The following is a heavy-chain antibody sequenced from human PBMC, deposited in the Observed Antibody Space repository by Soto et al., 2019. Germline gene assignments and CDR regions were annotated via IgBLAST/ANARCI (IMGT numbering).Heavy chain of an antibody. CDR1: GGSISSYY. D-gene: IGHD3-3*01. CDR2: IYYSGST. Sequence: PSETLSLTCTVSGGSISSYYWSWIRQPPGKGLEWIGYIYYSGSTNYNPSLKSRATISVDTSKNQFSLKLSSVTAADTAVYYCARHRLTDDFWSGYLFDPWGQGTLVTVSS. J-gene: IGHJ5*02. CDR3: ARHRLTDDFWSGYLFDP. V-gene: IGHV4-59*08.